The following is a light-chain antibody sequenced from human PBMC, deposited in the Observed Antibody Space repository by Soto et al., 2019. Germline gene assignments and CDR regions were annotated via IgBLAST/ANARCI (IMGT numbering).Light chain of an antibody. Sequence: EIVLTQSPATLSLSPGDRATLSCGARQSVASGFLAWYQHRPGLAPRLLIYETSTRAPGCPGRFSGSGSGTDFTLTISRLEPEDFAVYYCQQYGNSPPWTFGQGTKVEIK. CDR2: ETS. CDR3: QQYGNSPPWT. CDR1: QSVASGF. V-gene: IGKV3D-20*01. J-gene: IGKJ1*01.